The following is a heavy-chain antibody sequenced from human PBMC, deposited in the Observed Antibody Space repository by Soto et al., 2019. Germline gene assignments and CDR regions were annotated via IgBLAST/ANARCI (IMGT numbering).Heavy chain of an antibody. CDR3: SFAPKWTYQPTKY. Sequence: SVKVSCKASGGMFYSSAINWVRQAPGQGLEWMGGIVPMNGSPKDAQEFLGRVTISADASATTAYMDLSGLESEDTAVYYCSFAPKWTYQPTKYWGRGTQVTVSS. CDR2: IVPMNGSP. CDR1: GGMFYSSA. V-gene: IGHV1-69*13. J-gene: IGHJ4*02. D-gene: IGHD1-26*01.